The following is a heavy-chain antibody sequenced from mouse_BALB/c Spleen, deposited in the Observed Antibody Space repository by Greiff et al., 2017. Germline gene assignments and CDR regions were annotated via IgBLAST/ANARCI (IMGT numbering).Heavy chain of an antibody. Sequence: QVQLQQSGPGLVAPSQSLSITCTVSGFSLTGYGVNWVRQPPGKGLEWLGMIWGDGSTDYNSALKSRLSISKDNSKSQVFLKMNSLQTDDTARYYCARDLGGNYGYFDVWGAGTTVTVSS. J-gene: IGHJ1*01. CDR3: ARDLGGNYGYFDV. CDR1: GFSLTGYG. CDR2: IWGDGST. D-gene: IGHD1-1*02. V-gene: IGHV2-6-7*01.